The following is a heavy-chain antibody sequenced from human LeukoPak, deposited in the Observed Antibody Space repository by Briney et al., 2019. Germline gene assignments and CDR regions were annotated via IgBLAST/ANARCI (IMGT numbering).Heavy chain of an antibody. CDR1: GGSISSYY. D-gene: IGHD3-9*01. CDR3: ARGKLRYFDWRDWYFDL. Sequence: PSETLSLTCTVSGGSISSYYWSWIRQPAGKGLEWIGRIYTSGSTNYNPSLKSRVTMSVDTSKNQFSLKLSSVTAADTAVYYCARGKLRYFDWRDWYFDLWGRGTLVTVSS. CDR2: IYTSGST. J-gene: IGHJ2*01. V-gene: IGHV4-4*07.